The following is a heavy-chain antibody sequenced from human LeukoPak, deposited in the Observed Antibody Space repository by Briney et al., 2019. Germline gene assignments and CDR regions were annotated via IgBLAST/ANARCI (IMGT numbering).Heavy chain of an antibody. CDR1: GGSFSGYY. Sequence: PSETLSLTCAVYGGSFSGYYWSWIRQPPGKGLEWMGEINHSGSTNYNPSCKSRVTISVDTSKNQFSLKLSSVTAADTAVYYCARERKLYVVVPAAREFDYWGQGTLVTVSS. CDR2: INHSGST. J-gene: IGHJ4*02. D-gene: IGHD2-2*01. CDR3: ARERKLYVVVPAAREFDY. V-gene: IGHV4-34*01.